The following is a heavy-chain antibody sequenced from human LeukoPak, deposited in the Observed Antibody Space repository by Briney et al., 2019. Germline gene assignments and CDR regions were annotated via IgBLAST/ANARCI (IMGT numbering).Heavy chain of an antibody. Sequence: PSETLSLTCSVSGGSVTGGGYYWSWIRQHPGKGLEWIGFASYSGGTYYNPSLMSRVTISVDTSKNQFSLKLNSVTAADTAVYYCARPLTGYSYFDYWGQGTLVTVSS. CDR1: GGSVTGGGYY. D-gene: IGHD3-9*01. CDR2: ASYSGGT. J-gene: IGHJ4*02. V-gene: IGHV4-30-2*03. CDR3: ARPLTGYSYFDY.